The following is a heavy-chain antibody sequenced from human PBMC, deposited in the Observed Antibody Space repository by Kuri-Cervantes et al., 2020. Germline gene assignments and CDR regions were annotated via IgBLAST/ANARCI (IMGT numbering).Heavy chain of an antibody. CDR2: IYSGGST. CDR3: ARPADTFGGYGRASFDY. J-gene: IGHJ4*02. CDR1: GFTFSSYG. V-gene: IGHV3-53*01. D-gene: IGHD5-12*01. Sequence: GESLKISCAASGFTFSSYGMHWVRQAPGKGLEWVSVIYSGGSTYYADSVKGRFTISRDNSKNTLYLQMNSLRAEDTAVYYCARPADTFGGYGRASFDYWGQGALVTVSS.